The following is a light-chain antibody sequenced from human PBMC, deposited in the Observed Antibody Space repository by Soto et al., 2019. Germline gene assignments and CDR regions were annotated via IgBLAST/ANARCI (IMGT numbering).Light chain of an antibody. Sequence: QSVVTQPPSASGTPGQRVTISCSGSASNIGSNPVNWYQHLPGTAPKLLIYSSSHRPSGVPDRFSGSKSGTSASLAISGLQSGDEADYFCTSPTPGSLYVFGSGTKVTVL. J-gene: IGLJ1*01. CDR1: ASNIGSNP. CDR3: TSPTPGSLYV. CDR2: SSS. V-gene: IGLV1-44*01.